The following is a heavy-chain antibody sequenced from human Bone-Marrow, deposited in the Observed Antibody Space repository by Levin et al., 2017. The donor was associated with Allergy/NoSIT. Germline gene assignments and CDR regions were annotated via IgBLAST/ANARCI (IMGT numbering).Heavy chain of an antibody. D-gene: IGHD1-26*01. V-gene: IGHV3-53*01. CDR1: GFTVSGIY. CDR2: IYNDDRT. J-gene: IGHJ3*02. Sequence: GGSLRLSCTASGFTVSGIYMSWVRQAPGKGLEWISVIYNDDRTYYTDSVKGRFTISRDNSKNAIFLQLNSLRVEDTAVYYCARGGNVAFDIWGQGTKVIVSS. CDR3: ARGGNVAFDI.